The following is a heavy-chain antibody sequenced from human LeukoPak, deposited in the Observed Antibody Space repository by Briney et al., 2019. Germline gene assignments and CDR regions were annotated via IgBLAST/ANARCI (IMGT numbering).Heavy chain of an antibody. CDR1: GFTFSSYA. CDR2: ISGSGGST. CDR3: AKETYSSVWYPYFDY. D-gene: IGHD6-19*01. Sequence: PGGSLRLSCVASGFTFSSYAMSWVRQAPGKGLEWVSGISGSGGSTYYADSVKGRFTISRDNSKNTLFLQMNSLRAEDTAVYYCAKETYSSVWYPYFDYWGQGTLVTVSS. V-gene: IGHV3-23*01. J-gene: IGHJ4*02.